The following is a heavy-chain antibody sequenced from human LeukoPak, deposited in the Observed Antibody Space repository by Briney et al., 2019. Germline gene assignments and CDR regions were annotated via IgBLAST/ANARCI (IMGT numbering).Heavy chain of an antibody. CDR1: GYTFTSYG. D-gene: IGHD3-3*01. J-gene: IGHJ6*03. Sequence: GASVKVSCKASGYTFTSYGIIWVRQAPGQGLEWMGWISAYNGNTNYAQKLRGRVTMTTDTSTSTAYMELRSLRSDDTAVYYCARSRTGRVFGVDSATRDYYTDVWGKGTTVTVSS. CDR2: ISAYNGNT. CDR3: ARSRTGRVFGVDSATRDYYTDV. V-gene: IGHV1-18*01.